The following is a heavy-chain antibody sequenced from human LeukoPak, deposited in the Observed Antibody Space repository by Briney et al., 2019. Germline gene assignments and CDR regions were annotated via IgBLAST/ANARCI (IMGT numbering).Heavy chain of an antibody. CDR3: AGSFSSSWYRLGY. CDR2: IYYTRST. V-gene: IGHV4-39*07. J-gene: IGHJ4*02. Sequence: SETLSLTFTVSGDSISSSNYYWGWIRQPPGQGLEWIGSIYYTRSTSYNPSLKSRVTMSVDTSKNQVSLKLTSVTAADTAVYFCAGSFSSSWYRLGYWGQGTLVAVSS. D-gene: IGHD6-13*01. CDR1: GDSISSSNYY.